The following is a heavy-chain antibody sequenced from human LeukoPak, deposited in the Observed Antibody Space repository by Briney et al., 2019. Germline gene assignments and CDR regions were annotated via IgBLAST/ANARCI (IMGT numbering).Heavy chain of an antibody. J-gene: IGHJ5*01. V-gene: IGHV3-21*01. Sequence: GGSLRLSCAASGFVFSTHAMNWVRQAPGKGLEWVSCISSSSGDIYYADSVRGRFTISRDNAKNSLYLQMNSLRAEDTAVYYCVRGADGGNSWFDSWGQGTLVTVSS. CDR3: VRGADGGNSWFDS. CDR2: ISSSSGDI. CDR1: GFVFSTHA. D-gene: IGHD4-23*01.